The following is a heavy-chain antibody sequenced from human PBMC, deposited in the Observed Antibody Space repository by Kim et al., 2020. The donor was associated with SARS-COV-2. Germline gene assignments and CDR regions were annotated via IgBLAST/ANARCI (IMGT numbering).Heavy chain of an antibody. Sequence: SETLSLTCAVSGGSISSSNWWSWVRQPPGKGLEWIGEIYHSGSTNYNPSLKSRVTISVDKSKNQFSLKLSSVTAADTAVYYCARDLVMITFGGVMTYYGMDVWGQGTTVTVSS. V-gene: IGHV4-4*02. CDR3: ARDLVMITFGGVMTYYGMDV. J-gene: IGHJ6*02. CDR1: GGSISSSNW. CDR2: IYHSGST. D-gene: IGHD3-16*01.